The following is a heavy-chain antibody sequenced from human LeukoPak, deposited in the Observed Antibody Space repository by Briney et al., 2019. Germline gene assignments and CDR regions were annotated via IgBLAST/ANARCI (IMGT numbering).Heavy chain of an antibody. J-gene: IGHJ4*02. Sequence: PGGSLRLSCKVSGFSFSNYGMDWVRQVPGKGLEWLSFIDSSSYTSYADSVKGRFTISRDNAENSLYLQMSSLTVEDTAVYYCARDPNGNPDLDYWGQGTLVTVSS. CDR1: GFSFSNYG. V-gene: IGHV3-21*05. D-gene: IGHD2-8*01. CDR2: IDSSSYT. CDR3: ARDPNGNPDLDY.